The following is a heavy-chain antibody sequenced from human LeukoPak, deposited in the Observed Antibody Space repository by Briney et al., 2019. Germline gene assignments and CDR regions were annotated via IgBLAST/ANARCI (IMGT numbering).Heavy chain of an antibody. CDR3: ARLHSSGWYLDC. Sequence: SETLSLTCAVYGGSFSGYYWSWIRQSQGLEWIGSIYYSGSTYYNPSLKSRVEISVDTSKNQFSLNLNSVTAADTAVYYCARLHSSGWYLDCWGQGTLVIVSS. V-gene: IGHV4-34*01. D-gene: IGHD6-19*01. CDR1: GGSFSGYY. J-gene: IGHJ4*02. CDR2: IYYSGST.